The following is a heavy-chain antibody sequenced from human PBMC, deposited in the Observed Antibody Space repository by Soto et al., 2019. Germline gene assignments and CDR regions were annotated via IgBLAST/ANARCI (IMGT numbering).Heavy chain of an antibody. CDR1: GFTFSSYG. J-gene: IGHJ6*02. Sequence: LRLSCAASGFTFSSYGMHWVRQAPGKGLEWVAVISYDGSNKYYADSVKGRFTISRDNSKNTLYLQMNSLRAEDTAVYYCAKDVVVGATTGLGDYYYYYGMDVWGQGTTVTVSS. CDR2: ISYDGSNK. D-gene: IGHD1-26*01. V-gene: IGHV3-30*18. CDR3: AKDVVVGATTGLGDYYYYYGMDV.